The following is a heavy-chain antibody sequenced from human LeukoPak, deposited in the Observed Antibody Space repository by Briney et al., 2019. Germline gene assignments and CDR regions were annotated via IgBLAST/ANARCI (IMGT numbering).Heavy chain of an antibody. CDR2: TYYRSKWYN. Sequence: SQTLSLTCAISGDSVSSNSAAWNWIRQSPSRGLEWLGRTYYRSKWYNDYAVSVKSRITINPDTSKNQFSLQLNSVTPEDTAVYYCARDHGVVVVPAAPYYYHGMDVWGQGTTVTVSS. J-gene: IGHJ6*02. CDR1: GDSVSSNSAA. V-gene: IGHV6-1*01. D-gene: IGHD2-2*01. CDR3: ARDHGVVVVPAAPYYYHGMDV.